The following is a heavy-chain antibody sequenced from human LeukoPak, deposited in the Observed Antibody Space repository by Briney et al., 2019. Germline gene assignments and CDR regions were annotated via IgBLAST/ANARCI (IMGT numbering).Heavy chain of an antibody. V-gene: IGHV4-59*01. J-gene: IGHJ1*01. CDR3: ARGGAARLHFQN. CDR1: GGSFSGYY. Sequence: PSETLSLTCAVYGGSFSGYYWNWIRQPPGKGLEWIGYIYHSGSTNYNPSLQSRVTISVDTSKNQFSLNLNSVTAADTVVYYCARGGAARLHFQNWGQGTLVTVSS. CDR2: IYHSGST. D-gene: IGHD6-6*01.